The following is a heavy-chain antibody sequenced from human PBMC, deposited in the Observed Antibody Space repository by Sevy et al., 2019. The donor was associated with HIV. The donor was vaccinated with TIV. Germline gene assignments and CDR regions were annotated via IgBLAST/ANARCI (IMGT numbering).Heavy chain of an antibody. CDR2: ISSTGKAI. CDR3: ARGSGSTVVVADDY. J-gene: IGHJ4*02. V-gene: IGHV3-11*01. Sequence: GGSLRLSCAASGFTFSDYYMTWIRQAPGKGLEWISYISSTGKAIYYADSVKGRFTVSRDNRRKLLYVQMNSLRVEDTAVYYCARGSGSTVVVADDYWGQGTLVTVSS. CDR1: GFTFSDYY. D-gene: IGHD3-22*01.